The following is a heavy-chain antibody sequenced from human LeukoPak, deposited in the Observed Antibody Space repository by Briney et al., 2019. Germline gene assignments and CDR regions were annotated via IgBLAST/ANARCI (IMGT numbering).Heavy chain of an antibody. J-gene: IGHJ4*02. CDR3: ARDPDFP. D-gene: IGHD2/OR15-2a*01. CDR1: GFTFSSYA. V-gene: IGHV3-23*01. CDR2: ISGGGGSL. Sequence: PGGSLRLSCVASGFTFSSYAMSWVRQAPGKGLEWVSGISGGGGSLHYADSGKGRFTISRDNSMNTLYLQMNSLRAEDTAVYYCARDPDFPWGQGTLVTVSS.